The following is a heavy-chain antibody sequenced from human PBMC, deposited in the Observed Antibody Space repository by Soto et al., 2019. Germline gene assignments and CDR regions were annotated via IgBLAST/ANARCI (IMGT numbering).Heavy chain of an antibody. D-gene: IGHD3-16*02. V-gene: IGHV3-23*01. CDR3: AKDRADYVWGSYRESDY. J-gene: IGHJ4*02. Sequence: GGSLRLSCAASGFTFSSYAMSWVRQAPGKGLEWVSAISGSGGSTYYADSVKGRFTISRDNSKNTLYLQMNSLRAEDTAVYYCAKDRADYVWGSYRESDYWGQGTLVTVSS. CDR2: ISGSGGST. CDR1: GFTFSSYA.